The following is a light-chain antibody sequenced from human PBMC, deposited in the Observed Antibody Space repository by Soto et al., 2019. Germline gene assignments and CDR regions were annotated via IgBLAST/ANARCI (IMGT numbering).Light chain of an antibody. J-gene: IGLJ3*02. V-gene: IGLV1-44*01. CDR1: SSNRGYNT. CDR3: AAWDDSLNGSWV. CDR2: SNN. Sequence: QAVVTQPPSASGTPGQTVTISCSGSSSNRGYNTVSWYHQLPGTAPKLLIYSNNQRPSGVPDRFSGSKSGTSASLAISGLQSEDEGDYYCAAWDDSLNGSWVFGGGTKLTVL.